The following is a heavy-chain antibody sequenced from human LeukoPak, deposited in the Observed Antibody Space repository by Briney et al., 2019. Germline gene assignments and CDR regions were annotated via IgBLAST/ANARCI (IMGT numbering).Heavy chain of an antibody. CDR1: GFTFRSYA. V-gene: IGHV3-30-3*01. J-gene: IGHJ3*02. D-gene: IGHD2-2*01. CDR2: ISYDGSNK. CDR3: ARVVVVPAAMGGAFDI. Sequence: GRSLRLSCAASGFTFRSYAMHWVRQAPGKGLEWVAVISYDGSNKYYADSVKGRFTISRDNSKNTLYLQMNSLRAEDTAVYYCARVVVVPAAMGGAFDIWGQGTMVTVSS.